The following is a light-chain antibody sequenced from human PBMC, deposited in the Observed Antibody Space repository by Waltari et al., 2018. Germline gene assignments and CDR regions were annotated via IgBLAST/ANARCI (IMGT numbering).Light chain of an antibody. J-gene: IGKJ1*01. V-gene: IGKV3-20*01. CDR2: GAS. Sequence: EIVLTQSPGTLSLSPGERATLSCWASQSVGRSLAWYQQKRGQAPRPLVYGASTRATGLPDRFSGSGSGTDFSLTISRLEPEDFAVYYCQHYVRLPVTFGQGTKVEI. CDR3: QHYVRLPVT. CDR1: QSVGRS.